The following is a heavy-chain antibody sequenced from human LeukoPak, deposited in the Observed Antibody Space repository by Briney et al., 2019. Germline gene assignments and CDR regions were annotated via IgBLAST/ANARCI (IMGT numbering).Heavy chain of an antibody. Sequence: SGTLSLTCTVSGGSISSAGYYWGWIRQPPGKGLEWIGTIYYSGSTYYNPSLKSRVAISADTSKNQFSLKLSSVTAADAAVYHCARQFSSGWPWFDPWGQGTLVTVSS. D-gene: IGHD6-19*01. CDR2: IYYSGST. J-gene: IGHJ5*02. CDR3: ARQFSSGWPWFDP. V-gene: IGHV4-39*01. CDR1: GGSISSAGYY.